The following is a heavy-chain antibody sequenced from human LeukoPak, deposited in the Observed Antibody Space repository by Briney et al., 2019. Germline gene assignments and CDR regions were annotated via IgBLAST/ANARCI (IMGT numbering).Heavy chain of an antibody. J-gene: IGHJ4*02. CDR1: GFTFSSYG. Sequence: PGRSLRLSCAASGFTFSSYGMHWVRQAPGKGLEWVAVIWYDGSNKYYADSVKGRFTISRDNSKNTLYLQMNSLRAEDTAVYYCARVSSSGWWGDIDYWGQGTLVTVSS. CDR3: ARVSSSGWWGDIDY. V-gene: IGHV3-33*08. CDR2: IWYDGSNK. D-gene: IGHD6-19*01.